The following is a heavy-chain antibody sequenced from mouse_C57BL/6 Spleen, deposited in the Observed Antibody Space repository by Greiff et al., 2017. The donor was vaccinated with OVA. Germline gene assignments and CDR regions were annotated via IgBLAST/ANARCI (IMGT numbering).Heavy chain of an antibody. CDR3: ARDYGSSYSIDY. J-gene: IGHJ2*01. D-gene: IGHD1-1*01. CDR2: ISYDGSN. V-gene: IGHV3-6*01. CDR1: GYSITSGYY. Sequence: ESGPGLVKPSQSLSLTCSVTGYSITSGYYWNWIRQFPGNKLEWMGYISYDGSNNYNPSLKNRISITRDTSKNQFFLKLNSVTTEDTATYYCARDYGSSYSIDYWGQGTTLTVSS.